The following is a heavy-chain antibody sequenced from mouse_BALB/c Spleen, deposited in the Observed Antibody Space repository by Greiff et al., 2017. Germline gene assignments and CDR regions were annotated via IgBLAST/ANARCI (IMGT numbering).Heavy chain of an antibody. Sequence: EVKLVESGPGLVKPSQSLSLTCTVTGYSITSDYAWNWIRQFPGNKLEWMGYISYSGSTSYNPSLKSRISITRDTSKNQFFLQLNSVTTEDTATYYCARRNYGNYAFAYWGQGTRVTVSA. D-gene: IGHD2-1*01. V-gene: IGHV3-2*02. CDR2: ISYSGST. CDR1: GYSITSDYA. J-gene: IGHJ3*01. CDR3: ARRNYGNYAFAY.